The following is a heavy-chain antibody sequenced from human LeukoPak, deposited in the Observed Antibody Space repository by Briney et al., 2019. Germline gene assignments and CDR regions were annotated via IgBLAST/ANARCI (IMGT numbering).Heavy chain of an antibody. CDR2: IHSGGAT. J-gene: IGHJ4*02. CDR1: GFIVSNNY. Sequence: GGSLRLSCAASGFIVSNNYMNWVRQAPGKGLEWVSVIHSGGATYYADSVKGRFTISRDNSKNTLYLQMNSLRAEDTAVYYCARDLPLPYDFWSGGDDYWGQGTLVTVSS. V-gene: IGHV3-66*01. CDR3: ARDLPLPYDFWSGGDDY. D-gene: IGHD3-3*01.